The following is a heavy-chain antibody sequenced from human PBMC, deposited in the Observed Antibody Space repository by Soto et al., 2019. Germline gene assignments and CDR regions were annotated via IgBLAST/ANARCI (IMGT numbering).Heavy chain of an antibody. Sequence: EVQLVESGGGLVQPGGSLKLSCAASGFTFSGSAMHWVRQASGKGLEWVGRIRSKANSYATAYAASVKGRFTISRDDSKNTGYLQMNSLKTEDTAVYYCTARSWGYYYGMDVWGQGTTVTVSS. J-gene: IGHJ6*02. CDR1: GFTFSGSA. CDR3: TARSWGYYYGMDV. D-gene: IGHD3-16*01. V-gene: IGHV3-73*02. CDR2: IRSKANSYAT.